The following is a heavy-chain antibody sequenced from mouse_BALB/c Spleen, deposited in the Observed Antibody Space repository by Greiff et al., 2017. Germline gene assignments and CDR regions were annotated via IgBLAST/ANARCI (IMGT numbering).Heavy chain of an antibody. CDR1: GFTFSDYY. J-gene: IGHJ3*01. Sequence: DVMLVESGGGLVKPGGSLKLSCAASGFTFSDYYMYWVRQTPEKRLEWVATISDGGSYTYYPDSVKGRFTISRDNAKNNLYLQMSSLKSEDTAMYYCAREGWSPAWFAYWGQGTLVTVSA. CDR2: ISDGGSYT. D-gene: IGHD2-3*01. V-gene: IGHV5-4*02. CDR3: AREGWSPAWFAY.